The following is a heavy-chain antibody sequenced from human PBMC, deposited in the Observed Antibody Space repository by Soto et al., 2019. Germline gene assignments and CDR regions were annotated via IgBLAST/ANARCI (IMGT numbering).Heavy chain of an antibody. J-gene: IGHJ4*02. D-gene: IGHD3-16*02. CDR2: INHSGST. CDR3: AGLGYYDYVWGSYRYYFDY. V-gene: IGHV4-34*01. CDR1: GGSFSGYY. Sequence: SETLSLTCAVYGGSFSGYYWSWIRQPPGKGLEWIGEINHSGSTNYNPSLKSRVTISVDTSKNQFSLKLSSVTAADTAVYYCAGLGYYDYVWGSYRYYFDYWGQGTLVTVSS.